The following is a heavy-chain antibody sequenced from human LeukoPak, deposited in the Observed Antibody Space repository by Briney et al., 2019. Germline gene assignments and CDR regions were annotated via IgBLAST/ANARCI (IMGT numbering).Heavy chain of an antibody. J-gene: IGHJ4*02. CDR2: ISSNGGST. D-gene: IGHD3-10*01. Sequence: TGGSVTLFCSASGFTFSSYAMHWVRQAPGKGLEYVSAISSNGGSTYYADSVKGRFTISRDNSKNTLYLQMSSLRAEDTAVYYCVKGIHYYGSGSYYYFDYWGQGTLDTVSS. CDR1: GFTFSSYA. V-gene: IGHV3-64D*09. CDR3: VKGIHYYGSGSYYYFDY.